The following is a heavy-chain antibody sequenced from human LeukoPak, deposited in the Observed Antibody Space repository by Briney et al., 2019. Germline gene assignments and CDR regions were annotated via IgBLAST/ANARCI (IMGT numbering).Heavy chain of an antibody. Sequence: GGSLRLSCAASGFRLSSYWMAWVRQAPGKGLEWVANIKQDGSEKYYVDSVKGRFAISRDNSKNSLYLQMNSLRAEDTAVYYCARRGSGWYGKLFDYWGQGTLVTVSS. CDR1: GFRLSSYW. V-gene: IGHV3-7*01. J-gene: IGHJ4*02. CDR2: IKQDGSEK. D-gene: IGHD6-19*01. CDR3: ARRGSGWYGKLFDY.